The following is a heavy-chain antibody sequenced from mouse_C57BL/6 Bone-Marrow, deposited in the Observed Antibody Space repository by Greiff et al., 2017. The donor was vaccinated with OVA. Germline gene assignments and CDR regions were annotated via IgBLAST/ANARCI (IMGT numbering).Heavy chain of an antibody. J-gene: IGHJ3*01. CDR1: GYTFTDYY. CDR2: INPNNGGT. D-gene: IGHD1-1*01. V-gene: IGHV1-26*01. CDR3: ARSGIYYYGSSWFAY. Sequence: EVQLQQSGPELVKPGASVKISCKASGYTFTDYYMNWVKQSPGKSLEWIGDINPNNGGTSYNQKFKGKATLTVDKSSSTAYMELRSLTSEDSAVYYCARSGIYYYGSSWFAYWGQGTLVTVSA.